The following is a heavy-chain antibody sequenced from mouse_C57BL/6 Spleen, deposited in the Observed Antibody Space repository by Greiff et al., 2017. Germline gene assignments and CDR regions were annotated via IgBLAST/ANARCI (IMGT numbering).Heavy chain of an antibody. CDR2: IDPSDMYT. CDR3: ARSRDYDGGFAY. V-gene: IGHV1-69*01. J-gene: IGHJ3*01. CDR1: GYTFTSYW. D-gene: IGHD2-4*01. Sequence: QVQLQQPGAELVMPGASVKLSCKASGYTFTSYWMHWVKQRPGQGLEWIGEIDPSDMYTNYNQKFKGKSTLTVDKSSSTAYMQLSSLTSEDSAVYYCARSRDYDGGFAYWGQGTLVTVSA.